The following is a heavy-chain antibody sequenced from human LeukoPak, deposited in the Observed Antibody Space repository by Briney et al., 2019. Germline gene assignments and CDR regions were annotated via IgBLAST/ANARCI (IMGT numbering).Heavy chain of an antibody. CDR1: GFTFNNGW. J-gene: IGHJ4*02. CDR3: ARVGGGDGSGWSTTDY. V-gene: IGHV3-7*01. CDR2: INQDGSEK. Sequence: GGSLRLSCVASGFTFNNGWMSWVRQAPGKGLEWVANINQDGSEKYEVDSAKGRFTISRDNAKNSLYLQMNSLRVEETAMYYCARVGGGDGSGWSTTDYWGQGTLVTISS. D-gene: IGHD6-19*01.